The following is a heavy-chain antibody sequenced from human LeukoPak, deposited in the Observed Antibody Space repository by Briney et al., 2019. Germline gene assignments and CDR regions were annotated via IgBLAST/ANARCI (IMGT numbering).Heavy chain of an antibody. V-gene: IGHV1-3*01. J-gene: IGHJ4*02. Sequence: ASVKVSCKASGYTFTSYAMHWVRQAPGQRLEWMGWINAGNGNTKYSQKFQGRVTITRDTSASTAYMELSSLRSEDTAVYYCARGGVGDRLEMATITKFDYWGQGTLVTVSS. CDR2: INAGNGNT. D-gene: IGHD5-24*01. CDR1: GYTFTSYA. CDR3: ARGGVGDRLEMATITKFDY.